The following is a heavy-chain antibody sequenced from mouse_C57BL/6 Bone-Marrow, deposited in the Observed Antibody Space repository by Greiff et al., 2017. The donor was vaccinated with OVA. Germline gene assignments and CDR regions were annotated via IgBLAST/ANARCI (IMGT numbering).Heavy chain of an antibody. Sequence: EVQRVESGGGLVKPGGSLKLSCAASGFTFSDYGMHWVRQAPEKGLEWVAYISSGSSTIYYADTVKGRFTISRDNAKNTLFLQMTSLRSEDTAMYYCARPGDLLLRSWFAYWGQGTLVTVSA. V-gene: IGHV5-17*01. CDR1: GFTFSDYG. CDR2: ISSGSSTI. J-gene: IGHJ3*01. CDR3: ARPGDLLLRSWFAY. D-gene: IGHD1-1*01.